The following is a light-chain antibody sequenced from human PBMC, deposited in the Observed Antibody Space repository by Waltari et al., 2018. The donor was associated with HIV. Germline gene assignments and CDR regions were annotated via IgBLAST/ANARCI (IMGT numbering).Light chain of an antibody. V-gene: IGLV1-47*01. Sequence: QSVLTQPPSASGTPGQRVTISCSGRSSNIGRNYVYWYQQLPGAAPKLLIYTNNQRPSGVPDRFSGSKSGTSASLAITGLRSEDEADYYCATWDDSLSGYVFGTGTKVTVL. CDR3: ATWDDSLSGYV. CDR1: SSNIGRNY. CDR2: TNN. J-gene: IGLJ1*01.